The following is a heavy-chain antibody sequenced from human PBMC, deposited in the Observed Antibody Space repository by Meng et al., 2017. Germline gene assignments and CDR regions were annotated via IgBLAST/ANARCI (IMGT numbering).Heavy chain of an antibody. CDR1: GYTFTSYA. CDR2: ISYDGSNK. Sequence: SCKASGYTFTSYAMHWVRQAPGKGREWVAVISYDGSNKYYADSVKGRFTISRDNSKNTLYLQMNSLRAEDTAVYYCARDPGVFDGPTSAFDFWGQGTMVTVSS. D-gene: IGHD2/OR15-2a*01. V-gene: IGHV3-30*01. CDR3: ARDPGVFDGPTSAFDF. J-gene: IGHJ3*01.